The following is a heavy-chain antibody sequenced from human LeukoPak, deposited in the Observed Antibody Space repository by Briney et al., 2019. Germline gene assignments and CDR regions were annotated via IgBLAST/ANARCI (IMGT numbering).Heavy chain of an antibody. CDR3: ARRRYYDGSGYLD. CDR1: GDFVRNSNYY. CDR2: IYYSGGT. V-gene: IGHV4-39*01. Sequence: PSETLSLTCIVSGDFVRNSNYYWDWIRQSPGKGLEWIGSIYYSGGTYYNPSLKTRVSMSVDTTKNQFSLKLTSVTAADTAVYYCARRRYYDGSGYLDWGQGTLVIVS. D-gene: IGHD3-22*01. J-gene: IGHJ1*01.